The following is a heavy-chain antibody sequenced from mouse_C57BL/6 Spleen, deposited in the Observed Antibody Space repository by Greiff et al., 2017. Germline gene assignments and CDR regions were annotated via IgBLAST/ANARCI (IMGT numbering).Heavy chain of an antibody. V-gene: IGHV1-69*01. D-gene: IGHD1-1*01. CDR2: IDPSDSYT. CDR1: GYTFTSYW. J-gene: IGHJ4*01. Sequence: QVQLQQSGAELVMPGASVKLSCKASGYTFTSYWMHWVKQRPGQGLEWIGEIDPSDSYTNYNQKFKGKSTLTVDKSSSTAYMQLSSLTSEDSAVYYCARSRVITTVVPMDYWGQGTSVTVSS. CDR3: ARSRVITTVVPMDY.